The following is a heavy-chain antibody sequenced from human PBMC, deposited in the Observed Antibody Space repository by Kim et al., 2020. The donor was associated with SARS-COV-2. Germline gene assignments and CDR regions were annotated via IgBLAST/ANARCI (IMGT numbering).Heavy chain of an antibody. V-gene: IGHV3-30*04. D-gene: IGHD3-10*01. CDR1: GFTFSSYA. Sequence: GGSLRLSCAASGFTFSSYAMHWVRQAPGKGLEWVAVISYDGSNKYYADSVKGRFTISRDNSKNTLYLQMNSLRAEDTAVYYCAREPTYYGSGSYVDYWGQGTLVTVSS. CDR3: AREPTYYGSGSYVDY. J-gene: IGHJ4*02. CDR2: ISYDGSNK.